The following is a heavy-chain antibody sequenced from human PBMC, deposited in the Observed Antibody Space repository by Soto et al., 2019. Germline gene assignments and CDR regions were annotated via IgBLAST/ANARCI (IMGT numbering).Heavy chain of an antibody. CDR1: RGTFSSNA. CDR3: ARERRRWLLTGYDYYGMDV. Sequence: QVQLVQSGTELRKPGSSVKVSCKVSRGTFSSNAIRWLRQAPGQGLEWIGVIVPVLGSTTYSEKFQGRLTITADKSTSTAYMELSSLRSDDTAVYEGARERRRWLLTGYDYYGMDVWGQGTTVIVSS. V-gene: IGHV1-69*06. J-gene: IGHJ6*02. CDR2: IVPVLGST. D-gene: IGHD3-9*01.